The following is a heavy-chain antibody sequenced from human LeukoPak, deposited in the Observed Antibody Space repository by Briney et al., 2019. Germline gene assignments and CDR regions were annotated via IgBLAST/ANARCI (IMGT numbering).Heavy chain of an antibody. CDR1: GFTFGDFY. J-gene: IGHJ4*03. CDR3: ARARPGVVLNYFDY. V-gene: IGHV3-7*01. Sequence: GGSLRLSCEPPGFTFGDFYMAWVRQAPGKGLEWVANIDAAGNDKYYADSVRGRFTISRDNTKNSLYLDMTSLRAEDTATYFCARARPGVVLNYFDYWGQGVLVPVSS. CDR2: IDAAGNDK. D-gene: IGHD3-16*02.